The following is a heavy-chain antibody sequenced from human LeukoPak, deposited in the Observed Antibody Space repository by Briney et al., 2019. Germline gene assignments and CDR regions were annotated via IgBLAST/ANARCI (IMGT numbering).Heavy chain of an antibody. D-gene: IGHD6-19*01. V-gene: IGHV1-69*05. Sequence: GASVKVSCKASGGTFSSYAISWVRQAPGQGLEWMGGIIPIFGTANYAQKFQGRVTITTDESTSTAYMELSGLRSEDTAVYYCASTLQWLVRRSFDYWGQGTLVTVSS. CDR1: GGTFSSYA. J-gene: IGHJ4*02. CDR2: IIPIFGTA. CDR3: ASTLQWLVRRSFDY.